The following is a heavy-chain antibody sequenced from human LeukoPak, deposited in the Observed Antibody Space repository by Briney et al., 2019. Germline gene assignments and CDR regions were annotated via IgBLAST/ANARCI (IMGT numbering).Heavy chain of an antibody. CDR3: AKEMLLWFGELDYYGMDV. CDR2: ISYDGSSK. Sequence: GGSLRLSCAASGFTFSSYGMHWVRQAPGKGLEWVAVISYDGSSKYYADSVKGRFTISRDNSKNTLYLQMNSLRAEDTAVYYCAKEMLLWFGELDYYGMDVWGKGTTVTVSP. J-gene: IGHJ6*04. D-gene: IGHD3-10*01. V-gene: IGHV3-30*18. CDR1: GFTFSSYG.